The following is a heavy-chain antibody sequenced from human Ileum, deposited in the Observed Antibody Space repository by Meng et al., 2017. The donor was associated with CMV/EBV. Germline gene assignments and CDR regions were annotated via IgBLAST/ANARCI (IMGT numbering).Heavy chain of an antibody. Sequence: CAVYGAPLSGYYGNWIRQSPGKGLQWIGEINHVGSTNSNPSLKSRVTISLDTSKNQFSLELTSVSAADTAVYYCARDPRGGERRFDFWGQGTLVTVSS. D-gene: IGHD3-16*01. CDR1: GAPLSGYY. J-gene: IGHJ4*02. V-gene: IGHV4-34*01. CDR3: ARDPRGGERRFDF. CDR2: INHVGST.